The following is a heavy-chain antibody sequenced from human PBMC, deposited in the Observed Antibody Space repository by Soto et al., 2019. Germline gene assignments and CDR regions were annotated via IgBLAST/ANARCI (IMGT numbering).Heavy chain of an antibody. CDR1: GGTFSSYS. D-gene: IGHD5-12*01. CDR2: IIPIFGTA. J-gene: IGHJ4*02. CDR3: TRGVYGGYEY. V-gene: IGHV1-69*12. Sequence: QVQLVQSGAEVKKPGSSVKVSCKASGGTFSSYSITWVRQAPGQGLEWMGGIIPIFGTANYAQKFQGRVTISADESTSRGDVAMSSLGSEDTAAYCWTRGVYGGYEYWGQGTLVTVYS.